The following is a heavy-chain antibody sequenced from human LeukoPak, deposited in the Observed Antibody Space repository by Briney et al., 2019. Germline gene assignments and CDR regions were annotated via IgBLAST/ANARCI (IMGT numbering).Heavy chain of an antibody. Sequence: SGGSLRLSCAASGFTFSSYQMNWVRQAPGKGLEWISYIDNSGDTIFYADSVKGRFTISRDNAKNSLYLQMNSLRSEDTAVYYCARDHMAAITGYFDSWGQGTLVTVSS. CDR2: IDNSGDTI. CDR1: GFTFSSYQ. D-gene: IGHD5-24*01. CDR3: ARDHMAAITGYFDS. J-gene: IGHJ4*02. V-gene: IGHV3-48*03.